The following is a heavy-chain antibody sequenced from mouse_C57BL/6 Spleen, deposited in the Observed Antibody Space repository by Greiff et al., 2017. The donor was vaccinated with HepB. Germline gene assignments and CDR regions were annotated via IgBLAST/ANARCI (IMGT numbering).Heavy chain of an antibody. D-gene: IGHD1-1*01. V-gene: IGHV1-82*01. CDR2: IYPGDGDT. CDR1: GYAFSSSW. J-gene: IGHJ1*03. CDR3: ARLEGFITTVVANWYVDV. Sequence: VQLQESGPELVKPGASVKISCKASGYAFSSSWMNWVKQRPGKGLEWIGRIYPGDGDTNYNGKFKGKATLTADKSSSTAYMQLSSLTSEDSAVYFCARLEGFITTVVANWYVDVWGTGTTVTVSS.